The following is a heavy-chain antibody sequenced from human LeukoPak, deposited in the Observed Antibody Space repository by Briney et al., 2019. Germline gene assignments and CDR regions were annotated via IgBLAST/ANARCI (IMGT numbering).Heavy chain of an antibody. CDR3: ARELGVRDIVVVPAAEPRFDP. J-gene: IGHJ5*02. CDR1: GYTFTSYG. V-gene: IGHV1-18*01. D-gene: IGHD2-2*01. CDR2: ISAYNGNT. Sequence: ASVKVSCKASGYTFTSYGISWVRQAPGQGLEWMGWISAYNGNTNYAQKLQGRVTMTTDTSTSTAYMELRSLRSDDTAVYYCARELGVRDIVVVPAAEPRFDPWGQGTLVTVSS.